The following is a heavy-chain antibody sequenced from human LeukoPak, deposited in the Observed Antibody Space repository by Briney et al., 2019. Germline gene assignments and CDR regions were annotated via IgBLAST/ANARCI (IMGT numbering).Heavy chain of an antibody. D-gene: IGHD2-21*02. CDR3: ASGDWDDMYYFDY. J-gene: IGHJ4*02. V-gene: IGHV4-39*01. CDR2: IYYSGST. CDR1: GGSISSSSYY. Sequence: SETLSLTCTVSGGSISSSSYYWGWIRQPPGKGLEWIGSIYYSGSTYYNPSLKSRVTISVDTSKNQFSLKLSSVTAADTAVDYCASGDWDDMYYFDYWGQGTLVTVSS.